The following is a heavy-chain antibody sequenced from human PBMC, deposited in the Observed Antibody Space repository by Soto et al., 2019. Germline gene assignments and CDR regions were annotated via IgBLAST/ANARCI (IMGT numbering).Heavy chain of an antibody. V-gene: IGHV1-3*01. CDR1: GYTFTSYG. D-gene: IGHD6-13*01. J-gene: IGHJ5*02. Sequence: ASVKVSCKASGYTFTSYGIHWVRQAPGQRLEWMGWINAANGDTKYSPKFQGRVTITRDTSASTAYMELGSLRSEDTAVYYCVRRHVSATGIDWFDPWGQGTLVTVPQ. CDR2: INAANGDT. CDR3: VRRHVSATGIDWFDP.